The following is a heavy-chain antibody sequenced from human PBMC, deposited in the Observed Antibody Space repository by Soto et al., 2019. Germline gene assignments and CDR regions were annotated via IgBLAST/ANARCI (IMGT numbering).Heavy chain of an antibody. CDR2: ISYDGSNK. CDR3: ARDKFPIQLKYYFDY. J-gene: IGHJ4*02. D-gene: IGHD5-18*01. CDR1: GFTFSSYA. V-gene: IGHV3-30-3*01. Sequence: QVQLVESGGGVVQPGRSLRLSCAASGFTFSSYAMHWVRQAPGKGLEWVAVISYDGSNKYYADSVKGRFTISRDNSKNTLYLQMNSLRAEDTAVYYCARDKFPIQLKYYFDYWGQGTLVTVSS.